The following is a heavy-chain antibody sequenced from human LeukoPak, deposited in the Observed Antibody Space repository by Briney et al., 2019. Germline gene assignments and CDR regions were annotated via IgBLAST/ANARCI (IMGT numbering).Heavy chain of an antibody. J-gene: IGHJ5*02. CDR1: SGSISNFH. CDR2: IFTSGST. CDR3: ARDWAGRYNYWFDP. V-gene: IGHV4-4*07. D-gene: IGHD5-24*01. Sequence: PSETLSLTCSVSSGSISNFHWSWIRQPAGKGLEWIGRIFTSGSTNYNPSLKSRVTISVDKSKNQLSLKLSSVTAADTAVYYCARDWAGRYNYWFDPWGQGTLVTVSS.